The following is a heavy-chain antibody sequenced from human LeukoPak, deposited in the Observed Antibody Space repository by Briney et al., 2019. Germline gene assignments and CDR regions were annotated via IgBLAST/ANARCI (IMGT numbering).Heavy chain of an antibody. CDR3: ARLGYCSGGSCSSFDY. V-gene: IGHV3-21*01. D-gene: IGHD2-15*01. CDR1: GFTFSSYV. Sequence: GGSLRLSCAASGFTFSSYVTNWVRQAPGKGLEWVSSISSGSTYIYYADSVKGRFTISRDNAKNSLYLQMNSLRAEDTAVYYCARLGYCSGGSCSSFDYWGQGTLVTVSS. J-gene: IGHJ4*02. CDR2: ISSGSTYI.